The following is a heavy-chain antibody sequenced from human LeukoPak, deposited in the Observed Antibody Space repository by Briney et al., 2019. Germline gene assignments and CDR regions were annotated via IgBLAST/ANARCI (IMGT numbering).Heavy chain of an antibody. D-gene: IGHD6-6*01. J-gene: IGHJ5*02. CDR2: IYHSGST. Sequence: SETLSLTCTVSGGSISSGGYYWSWIRQPPGKGLEWIGYIYHSGSTYYSPSLKSRVTISVDRSKNQFSLKLSSVTAADTAVYYCARVWYSSSSSNWFDPWGQGTLVTVSS. V-gene: IGHV4-30-2*01. CDR1: GGSISSGGYY. CDR3: ARVWYSSSSSNWFDP.